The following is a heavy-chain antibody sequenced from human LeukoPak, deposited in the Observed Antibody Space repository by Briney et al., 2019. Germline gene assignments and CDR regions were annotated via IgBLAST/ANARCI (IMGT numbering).Heavy chain of an antibody. Sequence: AGSLRLSCAAYGFTFSSYAMSWVRQPPGKGLEWVSAVSGSGGSTYYADSVKGRFTISRDNSKNTLYLQMSSLRAEDTAVYYCAKDGGSAPTFIDFWGQGTLVTVSS. J-gene: IGHJ4*02. V-gene: IGHV3-23*01. CDR1: GFTFSSYA. D-gene: IGHD6-25*01. CDR2: VSGSGGST. CDR3: AKDGGSAPTFIDF.